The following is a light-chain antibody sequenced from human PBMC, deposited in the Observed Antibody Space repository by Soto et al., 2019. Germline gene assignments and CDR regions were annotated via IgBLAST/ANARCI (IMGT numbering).Light chain of an antibody. Sequence: DVVMTQSPLSLPVTLGQSASISCTSSQSLVYADGNTYLNWLQQGPGQSPRRLIYKVFNRDSGVPDRFSGSASGSEFTLTISRVEAEDIGVYYCMQTAHWPYTFGRGTKVDI. V-gene: IGKV2-30*01. CDR1: QSLVYADGNTY. CDR3: MQTAHWPYT. J-gene: IGKJ2*01. CDR2: KVF.